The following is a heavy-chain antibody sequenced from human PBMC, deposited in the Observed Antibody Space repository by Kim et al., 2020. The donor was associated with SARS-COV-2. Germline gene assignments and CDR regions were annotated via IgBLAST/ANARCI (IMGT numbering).Heavy chain of an antibody. Sequence: GGSLRLSCAASGFTFSSYAMHWVRQAPGKGLEWVAVISYDGSNKYYADSVKGRFTISRDNSKNTLYLQMYSLRAEDTAVYYCARGLNSYGYAISDGMDVWGQGTTVTVSS. V-gene: IGHV3-30*04. CDR2: ISYDGSNK. J-gene: IGHJ6*02. CDR1: GFTFSSYA. CDR3: ARGLNSYGYAISDGMDV. D-gene: IGHD5-18*01.